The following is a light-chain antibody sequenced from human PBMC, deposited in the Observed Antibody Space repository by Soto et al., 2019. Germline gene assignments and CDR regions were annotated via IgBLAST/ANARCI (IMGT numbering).Light chain of an antibody. CDR3: ASYTTRTTYV. V-gene: IGLV2-14*03. J-gene: IGLJ1*01. CDR2: DVS. Sequence: QSVLTQPASVSGSPGQSIAISCTGTSSDVGGFNYVSWYQQHPGKAPKLLIYDVSSRPSGVSDRFSGSKSGNTASLTISGRQAEDEADHYCASYTTRTTYVFGAGTKLTVL. CDR1: SSDVGGFNY.